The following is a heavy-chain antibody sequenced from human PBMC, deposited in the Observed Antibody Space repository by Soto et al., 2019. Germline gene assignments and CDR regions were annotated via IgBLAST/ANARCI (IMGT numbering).Heavy chain of an antibody. CDR3: VEAVTGTRSVYGMDV. J-gene: IGHJ6*02. V-gene: IGHV1-69*02. CDR2: IIPMFGIA. Sequence: QVQLVQSGAEVKKPGSSVKVSCKASGDTFSSYTISWVRQAPGQGLEWVGKIIPMFGIANYTQKFQGRVTITADNSTSTAYMELRSLRSEDTAVYYCVEAVTGTRSVYGMDVWGQGTTVTVSS. D-gene: IGHD6-19*01. CDR1: GDTFSSYT.